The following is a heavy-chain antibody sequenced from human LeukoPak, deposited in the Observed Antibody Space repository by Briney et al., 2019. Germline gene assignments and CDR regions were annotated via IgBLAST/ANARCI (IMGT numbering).Heavy chain of an antibody. V-gene: IGHV1-46*01. CDR2: INPSGGST. CDR3: ARAYGSGSYLGENWFDP. J-gene: IGHJ5*02. Sequence: ASVKVSCKASGNTFTSYDLHWVRQAPGQGLEWMGIINPSGGSTSYAQKFQGRVTMTRDTSTSTVYMELSSLRSEDTAVYYCARAYGSGSYLGENWFDPWGQGTLVTVSS. CDR1: GNTFTSYD. D-gene: IGHD3-10*01.